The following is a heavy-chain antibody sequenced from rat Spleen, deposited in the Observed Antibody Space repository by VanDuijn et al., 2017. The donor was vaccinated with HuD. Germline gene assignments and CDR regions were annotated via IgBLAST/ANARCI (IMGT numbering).Heavy chain of an antibody. CDR3: ARPSSTVALDY. D-gene: IGHD3-3*01. V-gene: IGHV5-22*01. Sequence: EVQLVESGGGLVQPGRSLKLSCAASGFTFSDYSMAWVRQAPKKGPEWVATIIYDGSGTYYGDSVKGRFTISRDNAKSTLYLQMNSLRSEDTATYYCARPSSTVALDYWGQGVMVTVSA. CDR2: IIYDGSGT. CDR1: GFTFSDYS. J-gene: IGHJ2*01.